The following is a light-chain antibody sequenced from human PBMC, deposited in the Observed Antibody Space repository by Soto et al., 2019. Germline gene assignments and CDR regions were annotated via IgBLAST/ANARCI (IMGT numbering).Light chain of an antibody. CDR2: DAS. CDR3: QQYANLPLT. CDR1: DDISNY. V-gene: IGKV1-33*01. Sequence: DIQMTQSPSSLSGSVGDRVTITCQASDDISNYLNWYQQKPGKAPKVLIYDASHLESGVPSRFSGGGSGTEFTFTISSLQAQDIATYYCQQYANLPLTFGPGTKVDIK. J-gene: IGKJ3*01.